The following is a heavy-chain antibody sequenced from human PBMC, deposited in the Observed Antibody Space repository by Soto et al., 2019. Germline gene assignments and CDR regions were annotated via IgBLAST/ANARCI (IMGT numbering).Heavy chain of an antibody. Sequence: PXETLCLTCTVAGCSIRDYFWTWIRQPPGKGLEWIGYIYYSGRTNYNPSLKSRVSISVDTSKNHFSLQLRSVTAADTAVYYCARVGGDDFGDSGGFDYWGQGTLVTVSS. J-gene: IGHJ4*02. CDR1: GCSIRDYF. CDR2: IYYSGRT. D-gene: IGHD4-17*01. V-gene: IGHV4-59*01. CDR3: ARVGGDDFGDSGGFDY.